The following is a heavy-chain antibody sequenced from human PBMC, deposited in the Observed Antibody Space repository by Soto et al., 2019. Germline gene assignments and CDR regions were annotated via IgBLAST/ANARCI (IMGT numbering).Heavy chain of an antibody. CDR2: ISGSGGST. CDR3: AKARPITMIVVVINPVDY. CDR1: GFTFSSYA. D-gene: IGHD3-22*01. V-gene: IGHV3-23*01. Sequence: PGGSLRLSCAASGFTFSSYAMSWVRQAPGKGLKWVSAISGSGGSTYYADSVKGRFTISRDNSKNTLYLQMNSLRAEDTAVYYCAKARPITMIVVVINPVDYWGQGTLVTVSS. J-gene: IGHJ4*02.